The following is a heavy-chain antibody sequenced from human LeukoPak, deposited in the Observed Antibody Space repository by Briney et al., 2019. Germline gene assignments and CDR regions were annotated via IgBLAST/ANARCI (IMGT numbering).Heavy chain of an antibody. Sequence: ASVKVSCKASGYTFTDYYINWVRQAPGQGLEWMGWINPNSGDTNYAQKFQDRVTMTRDTSISTAYMELSRLRSDDTAVYYCAYRITMVRGVTDYWGQGTLVTVSS. CDR2: INPNSGDT. V-gene: IGHV1-2*02. D-gene: IGHD3-10*01. J-gene: IGHJ4*02. CDR1: GYTFTDYY. CDR3: AYRITMVRGVTDY.